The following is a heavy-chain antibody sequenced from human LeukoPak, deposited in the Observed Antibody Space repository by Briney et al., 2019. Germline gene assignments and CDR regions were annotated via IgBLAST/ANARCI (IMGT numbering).Heavy chain of an antibody. Sequence: PVGSLRLSCAASGFSFTSYGIIWVRQAPGKGLEWVSGISGSGGSTYNADSVKGRFTISRDNSKNTLFLQMNSLRAEDTAAYYCAKSTSSWYGGPFDLWGRGTMVTVSS. CDR2: ISGSGGST. D-gene: IGHD6-13*01. V-gene: IGHV3-23*01. CDR3: AKSTSSWYGGPFDL. J-gene: IGHJ3*01. CDR1: GFSFTSYG.